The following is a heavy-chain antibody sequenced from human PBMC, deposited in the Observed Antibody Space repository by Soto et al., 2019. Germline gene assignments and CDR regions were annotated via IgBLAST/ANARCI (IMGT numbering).Heavy chain of an antibody. CDR1: GGSISGVYY. D-gene: IGHD2-15*01. J-gene: IGHJ4*02. CDR3: AGGGARWPGYFDS. Sequence: QVRLHESGPGLVKPSQTLSLTCSVSGGSISGVYYWRWIRQSPEKGLEWIGYIYYSGSSYSNPALQCRLSMPLGTSKTPVSSKLRAVTAADTAVYYCAGGGARWPGYFDSWGQGALVAVSS. V-gene: IGHV4-30-4*08. CDR2: IYYSGSS.